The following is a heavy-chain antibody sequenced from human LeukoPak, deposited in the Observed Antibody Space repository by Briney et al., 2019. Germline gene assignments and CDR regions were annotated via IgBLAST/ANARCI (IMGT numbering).Heavy chain of an antibody. CDR2: ISSSSSYI. D-gene: IGHD1-1*01. CDR3: ARDPRYNWNHVNFDY. J-gene: IGHJ4*02. Sequence: EGSLRLSCAASGFTFSSYSMNWIRQAPGKRLEWVSSISSSSSYIYYADSVKGRFTISRDNAKNSLYLQMNSLRAEDTAVYYCARDPRYNWNHVNFDYWGQGTLVTVSS. V-gene: IGHV3-21*01. CDR1: GFTFSSYS.